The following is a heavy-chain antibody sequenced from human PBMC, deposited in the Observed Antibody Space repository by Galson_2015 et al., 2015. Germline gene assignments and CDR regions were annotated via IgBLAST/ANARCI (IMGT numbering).Heavy chain of an antibody. CDR3: ARERGLDYSDYGY. J-gene: IGHJ4*02. CDR2: ISAYNGNT. CDR1: GYTFTNYG. D-gene: IGHD4-17*01. V-gene: IGHV1-18*01. Sequence: QSGAEVKKPGESLKVSCTASGYTFTNYGISWVRQAPGQGLEWMGWISAYNGNTNYAQKVQGRVTMTTDTSTNTAYMELRSLRSDDTAVYYCARERGLDYSDYGYWGQGTLFTVSS.